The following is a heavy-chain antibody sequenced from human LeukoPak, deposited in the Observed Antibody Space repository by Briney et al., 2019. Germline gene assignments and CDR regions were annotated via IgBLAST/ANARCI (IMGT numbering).Heavy chain of an antibody. CDR2: ISGGGFNT. D-gene: IGHD6-13*01. CDR1: GFTFSSYA. J-gene: IGHJ4*02. CDR3: AKATSSTWYNYDY. V-gene: IGHV3-23*01. Sequence: GGTLRLSCAASGFTFSSYAMRWVRQAPGKGLEWVSAISGGGFNTYSADSVKGRFTISRDSSKNTLFLQMNSLRAEETALYYCAKATSSTWYNYDYWGQGTLVTVSS.